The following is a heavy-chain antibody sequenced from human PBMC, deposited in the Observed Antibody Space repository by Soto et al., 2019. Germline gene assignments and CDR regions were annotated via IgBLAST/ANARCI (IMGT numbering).Heavy chain of an antibody. V-gene: IGHV3-30*18. CDR3: AKEKYYYDSSTSTFDP. J-gene: IGHJ5*02. CDR2: ISYDGSNK. CDR1: GFTFSSYG. D-gene: IGHD3-22*01. Sequence: GGSLRLSCAASGFTFSSYGMHWVRQAPGKGLEWVAVISYDGSNKYYADSVKGRFTISRDNSKNTLYLQMNSLRAEDTAVYYCAKEKYYYDSSTSTFDPWGQGTLVTVSS.